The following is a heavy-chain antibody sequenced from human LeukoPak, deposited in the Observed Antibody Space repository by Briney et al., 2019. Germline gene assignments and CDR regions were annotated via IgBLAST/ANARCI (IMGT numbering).Heavy chain of an antibody. Sequence: PGGSLRLSCAASGFTFSDHDMDWVRQAPGEGLEWVGRIRSKADSYNTEYAASVKGRFTISRDDSKISLCLQLHSVKNKDTCVYSCRLYGSRSFPNFYGMDVWGQGPTVTVSS. D-gene: IGHD3-10*01. CDR2: IRSKADSYNT. J-gene: IGHJ6*02. V-gene: IGHV3-72*01. CDR3: RLYGSRSFPNFYGMDV. CDR1: GFTFSDHD.